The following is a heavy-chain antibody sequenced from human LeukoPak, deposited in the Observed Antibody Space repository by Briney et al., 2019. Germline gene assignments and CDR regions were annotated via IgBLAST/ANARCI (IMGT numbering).Heavy chain of an antibody. CDR1: GGTFSSYA. J-gene: IGHJ4*02. CDR3: ARTLEYSSYYYFDY. V-gene: IGHV1-46*01. Sequence: ASVKVSCKASGGTFSSYAISWVRQAPGQGLEWMGIINPSGGSTSYAQKFQGRVTMTRDMSTSTVYMELSSLRSEDTAVYYCARTLEYSSYYYFDYWGQGTLVTVSS. D-gene: IGHD6-6*01. CDR2: INPSGGST.